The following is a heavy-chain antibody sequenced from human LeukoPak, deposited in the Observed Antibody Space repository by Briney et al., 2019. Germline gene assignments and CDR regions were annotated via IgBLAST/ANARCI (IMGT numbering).Heavy chain of an antibody. D-gene: IGHD2-8*01. CDR2: ISPSSTNI. CDR3: AREEWYVFSFDP. Sequence: GGSLRLSCAASGFTFSAHTMSWVRQAPGKGLEWVSSISPSSTNIFQPASMKGRFTISRDNAKNSLFLQIHSLRVEDTAVYYCAREEWYVFSFDPWGQGTPVTVSS. CDR1: GFTFSAHT. V-gene: IGHV3-21*06. J-gene: IGHJ5*01.